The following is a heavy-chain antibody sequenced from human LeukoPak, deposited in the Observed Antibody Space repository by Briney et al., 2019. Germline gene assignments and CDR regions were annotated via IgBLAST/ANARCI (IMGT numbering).Heavy chain of an antibody. Sequence: SETLSLTCAVYGGSFSGYYWSWIRQPPGKGLEWIGEINHSGSTNYNPSLKSRVTISVDTSKNQFSLKLSSVTAADTAVYYCARSAKRLLWFGDKLDYWGQGTLVTVSS. D-gene: IGHD3-10*01. CDR2: INHSGST. CDR1: GGSFSGYY. CDR3: ARSAKRLLWFGDKLDY. J-gene: IGHJ4*02. V-gene: IGHV4-34*01.